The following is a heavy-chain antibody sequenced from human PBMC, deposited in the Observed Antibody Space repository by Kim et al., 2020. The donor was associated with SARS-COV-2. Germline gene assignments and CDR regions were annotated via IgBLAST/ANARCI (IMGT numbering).Heavy chain of an antibody. CDR1: GFTFSSYA. D-gene: IGHD6-13*01. V-gene: IGHV3-30*04. CDR3: ARVGYSSSWYSVENYYYYSGMDV. Sequence: GGSLRLSCAASGFTFSSYAMHWVRQAPGKGLEWVAVISYDGSNKYYADSVKGRFTISRDNSKNTLYLQMNSLRAEDTAVYYCARVGYSSSWYSVENYYYYSGMDVWGQGTTVTVSS. J-gene: IGHJ6*02. CDR2: ISYDGSNK.